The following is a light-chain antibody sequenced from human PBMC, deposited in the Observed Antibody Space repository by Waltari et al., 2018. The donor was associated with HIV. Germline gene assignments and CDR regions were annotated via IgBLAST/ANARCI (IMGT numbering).Light chain of an antibody. J-gene: IGLJ3*02. Sequence: QSVLTQPPSVSGAPGQSVTIACTGSSSNIGAGYDVHLYHQWPRSAPKLLLYGNNNRPSGVPDRFSASKFGASVYLAITGLQPDDEADYYCQSYDTSLSARVFGGGTKLTVL. CDR2: GNN. V-gene: IGLV1-40*01. CDR1: SSNIGAGYD. CDR3: QSYDTSLSARV.